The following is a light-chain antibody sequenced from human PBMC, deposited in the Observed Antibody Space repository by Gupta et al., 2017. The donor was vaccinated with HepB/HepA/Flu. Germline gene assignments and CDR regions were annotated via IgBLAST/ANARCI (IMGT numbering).Light chain of an antibody. CDR1: SSNIGAGFD. V-gene: IGLV1-40*01. Sequence: QSVLTQPPSVSGAPGQRVTISCTGSSSNIGAGFDVNWYQHLPGTAPKLLIYGNTNRPSGVPDRFSASKSATSASLAITGLRAEDEADYYCQSYDSSLSAVVFGGGTKLTVL. CDR2: GNT. CDR3: QSYDSSLSAVV. J-gene: IGLJ2*01.